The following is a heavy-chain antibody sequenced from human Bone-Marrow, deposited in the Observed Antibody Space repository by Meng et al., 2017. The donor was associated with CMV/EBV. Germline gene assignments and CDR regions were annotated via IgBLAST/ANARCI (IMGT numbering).Heavy chain of an antibody. CDR3: AGHLITTRAHDY. CDR2: IQSGSWRT. CDR1: GFTFSSYT. V-gene: IGHV3-23*03. Sequence: GESLKISCASSGFTFSSYTMNWVRQAQGKGLEWVSVIQSGSWRTYYADSVKGRFTISRDNSQNSLYLQMNSLRAEDTAVYYCAGHLITTRAHDYWGQGTLVTVSS. J-gene: IGHJ4*02. D-gene: IGHD1-1*01.